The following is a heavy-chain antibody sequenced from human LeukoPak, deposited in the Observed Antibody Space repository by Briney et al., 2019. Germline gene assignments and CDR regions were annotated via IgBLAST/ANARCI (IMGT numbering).Heavy chain of an antibody. CDR3: AKGRSGAVGEGLY. J-gene: IGHJ4*02. D-gene: IGHD1-26*01. CDR2: ISGSGGST. CDR1: GFTFGDYA. V-gene: IGHV3-23*01. Sequence: GGSLRLSCTASGFTFGDYAMSWFRQAPGKGLEWVSAISGSGGSTYYADSVKGRFTISRDNSKNTLYLQMNSLRAEDTAVYYCAKGRSGAVGEGLYWGQGTLVTVSS.